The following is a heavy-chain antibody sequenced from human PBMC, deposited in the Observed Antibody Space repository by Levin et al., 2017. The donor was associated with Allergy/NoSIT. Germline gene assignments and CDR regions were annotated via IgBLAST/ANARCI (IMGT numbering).Heavy chain of an antibody. J-gene: IGHJ4*02. V-gene: IGHV3-21*01. CDR3: ARDAGYCSSTSCYGVFDY. CDR2: ISSSSSYI. CDR1: GFTFSSYS. D-gene: IGHD2-2*01. Sequence: GGSLRLSCAASGFTFSSYSMNWVRQAPGKGLEWVSSISSSSSYIYYADSVKGRFTISRDNAKNSLYLQMNSLRAEDTAVYYCARDAGYCSSTSCYGVFDYWGQGTLVTVSS.